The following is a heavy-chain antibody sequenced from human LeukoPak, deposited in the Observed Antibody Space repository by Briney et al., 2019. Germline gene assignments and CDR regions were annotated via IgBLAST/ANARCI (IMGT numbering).Heavy chain of an antibody. Sequence: GGSLRLSCAASGFTVNTNYMSWVRQAPGEGLEYVSVIYSGGNTHYADSVKGRFTISRDNSKNTVYLHMNSLRAEDTAVYYCARVGGSGSSQNWFDPWGQGTLVTVSS. CDR3: ARVGGSGSSQNWFDP. V-gene: IGHV3-53*01. J-gene: IGHJ5*02. CDR2: IYSGGNT. D-gene: IGHD3-10*01. CDR1: GFTVNTNY.